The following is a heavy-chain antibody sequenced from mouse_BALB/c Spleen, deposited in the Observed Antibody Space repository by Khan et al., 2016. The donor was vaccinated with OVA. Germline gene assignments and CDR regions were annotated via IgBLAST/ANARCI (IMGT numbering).Heavy chain of an antibody. CDR3: ARELRLGGLAY. J-gene: IGHJ3*01. CDR2: IWSDGST. Sequence: VQLQESGPGLVAPSQSLSITCTVSGFSLTGYGVNWVRQPPGKDLEWLGMIWSDGSTDYNSALKSRLSINKDNSKSQVFLKMNSLQTDDTARYFCARELRLGGLAYWGQGTLVTGST. D-gene: IGHD1-2*01. CDR1: GFSLTGYG. V-gene: IGHV2-6-7*01.